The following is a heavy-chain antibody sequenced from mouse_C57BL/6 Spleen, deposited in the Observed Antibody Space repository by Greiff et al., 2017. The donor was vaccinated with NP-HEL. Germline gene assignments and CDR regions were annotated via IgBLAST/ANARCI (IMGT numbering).Heavy chain of an antibody. Sequence: VKLMESGPGLVQPSQSLSITCTVSGFSLTSYGVHWVRQSPGKGLEWLGVIWSGGSTDYNAAFISRLSISKDNSKSQVFFKMNSLQADDTAIYYCASYGSSYGGAMDYWGQGTSVTVSS. D-gene: IGHD1-1*01. CDR2: IWSGGST. V-gene: IGHV2-2*01. CDR3: ASYGSSYGGAMDY. CDR1: GFSLTSYG. J-gene: IGHJ4*01.